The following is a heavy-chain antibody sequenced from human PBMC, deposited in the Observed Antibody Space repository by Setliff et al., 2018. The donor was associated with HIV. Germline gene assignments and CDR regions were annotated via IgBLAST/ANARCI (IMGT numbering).Heavy chain of an antibody. CDR1: GYTLSSHY. CDR3: ARDLRNSNTLFGVLNFVFDL. CDR2: INPQTGGT. D-gene: IGHD3-3*01. V-gene: IGHV1-2*02. J-gene: IGHJ4*02. Sequence: ASVKVSCKASGYTLSSHYIHWVRQAPGHRPEWVGWINPQTGGTNFAQKFQGRITLTSDTSVNTVFIELSRLKSDDTALYYCARDLRNSNTLFGVLNFVFDLWGQGTLVTVS.